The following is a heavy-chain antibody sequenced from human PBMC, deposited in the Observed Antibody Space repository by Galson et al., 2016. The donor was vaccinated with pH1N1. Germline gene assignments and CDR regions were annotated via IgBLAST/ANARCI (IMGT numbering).Heavy chain of an antibody. V-gene: IGHV5-10-1*01. Sequence: QSGAEVKKPGDSLRISCQASGYTFTTYWITWVRRLPGKGLEWMGRIDPSDSYTHYNPSFQDHITISADKSINTAYLQGNSLKASDTAIYYSPRHFNPRSPTLFDPWGQGTLVAVSS. CDR3: PRHFNPRSPTLFDP. D-gene: IGHD3-3*02. J-gene: IGHJ5*02. CDR2: IDPSDSYT. CDR1: GYTFTTYW.